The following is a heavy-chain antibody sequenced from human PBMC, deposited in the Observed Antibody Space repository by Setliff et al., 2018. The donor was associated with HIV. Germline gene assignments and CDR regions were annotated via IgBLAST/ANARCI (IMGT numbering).Heavy chain of an antibody. D-gene: IGHD6-6*01. CDR1: GGSISSGGYY. CDR3: ARYFIAARHFDY. J-gene: IGHJ4*02. CDR2: IYYSGST. Sequence: SETLSLTCTVSGGSISSGGYYWSWIRQHPGKGLEWIGYIYYSGSTYYNPSLKSRVTISVDTSKNQFSLKLSSVTAADTAVYYCARYFIAARHFDYWGQGTLVTVSS. V-gene: IGHV4-31*03.